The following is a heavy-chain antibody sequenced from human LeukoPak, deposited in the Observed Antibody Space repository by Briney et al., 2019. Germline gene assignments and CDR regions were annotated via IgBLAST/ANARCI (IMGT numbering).Heavy chain of an antibody. V-gene: IGHV4-34*01. CDR2: INHSGST. Sequence: SETLSLTCAVYGGSFSGYYWSWIRQPPGKGLEWIGEINHSGSTNYNPSLKSRVTISADTSKNQFSLKLSSVTAADTAVYYCARGVIMGAFDIWGQGTMVTVSS. J-gene: IGHJ3*02. CDR3: ARGVIMGAFDI. CDR1: GGSFSGYY. D-gene: IGHD3-16*02.